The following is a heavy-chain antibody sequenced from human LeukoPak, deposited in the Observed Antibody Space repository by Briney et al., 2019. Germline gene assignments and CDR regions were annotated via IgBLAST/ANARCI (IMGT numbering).Heavy chain of an antibody. V-gene: IGHV4-59*01. D-gene: IGHD6-6*01. J-gene: IGHJ4*02. CDR3: AGAREFSSSSGRAYYFDF. Sequence: SETLSLTCTVSGGSISSYFWIWIRQPPGKGLEWIGYIYYSGNTNSNPFLKSRVTISVDTSKNQFSLKLRSVTAADTAVYYCAGAREFSSSSGRAYYFDFWGQGTLVTVSS. CDR2: IYYSGNT. CDR1: GGSISSYF.